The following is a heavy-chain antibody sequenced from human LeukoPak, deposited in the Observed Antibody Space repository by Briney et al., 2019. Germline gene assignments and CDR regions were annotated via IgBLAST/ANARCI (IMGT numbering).Heavy chain of an antibody. Sequence: GASVKVSCKVSGYTLTELSMHWVRQAPGKGLEWMGGFYPEDGETIYAQKFQGRVTMTEDTSTDTAYMELSSLRSEDTAVYYCATHTRGRNVSPVWFDPWGQGTLVTVSS. D-gene: IGHD3-16*01. J-gene: IGHJ5*02. CDR1: GYTLTELS. V-gene: IGHV1-24*01. CDR3: ATHTRGRNVSPVWFDP. CDR2: FYPEDGET.